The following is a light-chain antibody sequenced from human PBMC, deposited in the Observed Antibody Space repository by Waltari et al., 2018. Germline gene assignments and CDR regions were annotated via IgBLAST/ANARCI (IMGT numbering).Light chain of an antibody. V-gene: IGLV2-11*01. CDR2: DVS. J-gene: IGLJ2*01. Sequence: QSALTQPRSVSGSPGQSVTISCTGPSSDFGGYNYVSWYQQYPGKAPKLMIYDVSKRPSGVPDRFSGSKSGNTASLTISGLQAEDEADYYCCSYAGSYAYVVLGGGTKLTVL. CDR3: CSYAGSYAYVV. CDR1: SSDFGGYNY.